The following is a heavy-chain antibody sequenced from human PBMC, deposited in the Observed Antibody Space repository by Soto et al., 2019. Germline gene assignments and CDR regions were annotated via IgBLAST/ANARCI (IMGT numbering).Heavy chain of an antibody. D-gene: IGHD6-6*01. CDR3: ARTGGYSSSPEDFDY. V-gene: IGHV4-59*01. CDR2: IYYSGST. Sequence: SETLSLTCTVSGGSISSYYWSWIRQPPGKGLEWIGYIYYSGSTNYNPSLKSRVTISVDTSKNQFSLKLSSVTAADTAVYYYARTGGYSSSPEDFDYWGQGTLVTVSS. J-gene: IGHJ4*02. CDR1: GGSISSYY.